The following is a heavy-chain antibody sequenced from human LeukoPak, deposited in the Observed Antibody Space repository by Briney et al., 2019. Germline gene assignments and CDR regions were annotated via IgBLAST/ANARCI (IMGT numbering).Heavy chain of an antibody. V-gene: IGHV3-30-3*01. Sequence: GGSLRLSCAASGFTFSSYAMHWVRQAPGKGLEWVAVISYDGSNKYYAESVKGRFTICRDNSKNTLYLQMSSLRAEDTAVYYCARDANGRLNDAFDIWGQGTMVTVSS. CDR1: GFTFSSYA. D-gene: IGHD5-12*01. CDR3: ARDANGRLNDAFDI. CDR2: ISYDGSNK. J-gene: IGHJ3*02.